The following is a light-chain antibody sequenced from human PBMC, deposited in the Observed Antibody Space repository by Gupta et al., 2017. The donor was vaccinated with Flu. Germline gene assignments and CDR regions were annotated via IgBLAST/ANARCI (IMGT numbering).Light chain of an antibody. Sequence: TCRASQGLRDWLAWYQQTPGKAPTLLLYAVSSLHSGVPSRFRGSGSGPDFILTITSLQPEDFATYYCQPANSFPPTFGQGTRVEIK. CDR1: QGLRDW. CDR3: QPANSFPPT. J-gene: IGKJ1*01. CDR2: AVS. V-gene: IGKV1-12*01.